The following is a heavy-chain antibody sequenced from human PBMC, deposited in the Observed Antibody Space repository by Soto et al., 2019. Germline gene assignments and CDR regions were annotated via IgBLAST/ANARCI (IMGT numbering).Heavy chain of an antibody. CDR3: ARQYSSGQNAYYYYGMEV. CDR1: GYSFTSYW. CDR2: IYPGDSDT. Sequence: PGESLKISCKGSGYSFTSYWIGWVRQMPGKGLEWMGIIYPGDSDTRYSPSFQGQVTISADKSISTAYLQWSSLKASDTAMYYCARQYSSGQNAYYYYGMEVWGQGTTVTVSS. D-gene: IGHD6-19*01. V-gene: IGHV5-51*01. J-gene: IGHJ6*02.